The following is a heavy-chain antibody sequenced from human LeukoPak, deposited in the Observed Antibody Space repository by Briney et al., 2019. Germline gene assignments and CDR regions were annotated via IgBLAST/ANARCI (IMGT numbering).Heavy chain of an antibody. CDR1: GFTFSSYG. Sequence: GGSLRLSCAASGFTFSSYGMHWVRQVPGKGLEWVAFIRYDGSNKYYADSVKGRFTISRDNSKNTLYLQMNSLRAEDTAVYYCAKEGRYYYDSSGYYAFDIWGQGTMVTVSS. D-gene: IGHD3-22*01. J-gene: IGHJ3*02. V-gene: IGHV3-30*02. CDR2: IRYDGSNK. CDR3: AKEGRYYYDSSGYYAFDI.